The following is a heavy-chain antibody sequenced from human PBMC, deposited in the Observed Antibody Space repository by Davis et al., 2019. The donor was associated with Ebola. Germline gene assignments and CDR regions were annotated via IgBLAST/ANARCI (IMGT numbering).Heavy chain of an antibody. Sequence: GESLKISCAASGFTFSSYWMHWVRQAPGKGLVWVSRINSGGGLTTYADSVKGRFTISRDNSKNTVHLQMNSLRADDTAVYYCAKGGGTSSSDFRRTWGQGTLVTVSS. CDR3: AKGGGTSSSDFRRT. V-gene: IGHV3-74*03. CDR2: INSGGGLT. J-gene: IGHJ5*02. D-gene: IGHD6-6*01. CDR1: GFTFSSYW.